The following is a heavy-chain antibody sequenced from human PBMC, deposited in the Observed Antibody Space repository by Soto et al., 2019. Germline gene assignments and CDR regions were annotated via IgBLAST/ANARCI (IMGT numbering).Heavy chain of an antibody. CDR3: ARGGGSPYHDHEFDY. J-gene: IGHJ4*02. V-gene: IGHV4-59*01. D-gene: IGHD2-2*01. CDR2: IYYRGTT. Sequence: SETLSLTCAVYGGSFSGYYWSWIRQPPGQGPEWIGCIYYRGTTNYNASFNSRVTISVDTSKNQFSLKLTSVTTADTAVYYCARGGGSPYHDHEFDYWGQGILVTVSS. CDR1: GGSFSGYY.